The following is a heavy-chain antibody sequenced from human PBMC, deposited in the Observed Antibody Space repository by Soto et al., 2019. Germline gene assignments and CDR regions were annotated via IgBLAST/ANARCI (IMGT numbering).Heavy chain of an antibody. V-gene: IGHV4-59*08. D-gene: IGHD3-3*01. CDR3: ARHGLGDDFWSGPDMNFDY. J-gene: IGHJ4*02. Sequence: SETLSLTCSVSGGSINSYYWSWIRQPPGRGLEWVGYIYYTGSTNYNPSLKSRVTISVDTSKKHFSLKLASVTAADTAKYYCARHGLGDDFWSGPDMNFDYWGQGTLVTVSS. CDR1: GGSINSYY. CDR2: IYYTGST.